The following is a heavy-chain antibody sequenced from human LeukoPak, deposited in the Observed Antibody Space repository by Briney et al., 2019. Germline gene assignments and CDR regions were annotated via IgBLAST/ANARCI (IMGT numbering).Heavy chain of an antibody. V-gene: IGHV6-1*01. D-gene: IGHD2-2*01. J-gene: IGHJ5*02. CDR3: ARRLTQYDCFDP. CDR1: GDSVSSYNAA. Sequence: SQTLSLTCAISGDSVSSYNAAWHWIRQSPSRGLEWLGRTYYRSTWYNDYAVSVRGRITVNPDTSKNQFSLHLNSVTPEDTAVYYCARRLTQYDCFDPWGQGILVTVSS. CDR2: TYYRSTWYN.